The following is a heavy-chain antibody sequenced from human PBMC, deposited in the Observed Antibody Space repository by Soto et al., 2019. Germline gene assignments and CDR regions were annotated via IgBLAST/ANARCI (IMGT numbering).Heavy chain of an antibody. D-gene: IGHD3-16*02. J-gene: IGHJ4*02. CDR1: GFTFSDYY. CDR3: ARGPYDYVWGSNPPHFDY. Sequence: QVQLVESGGGLVKPGGSLRLSCAASGFTFSDYYMNWIRQAPGKGLEWVSYISSSGSNIYYADSVKGRFTISRDNAKNSLYLQMNSLRAEDTAVYYCARGPYDYVWGSNPPHFDYWGQGTLVTVSS. CDR2: ISSSGSNI. V-gene: IGHV3-11*01.